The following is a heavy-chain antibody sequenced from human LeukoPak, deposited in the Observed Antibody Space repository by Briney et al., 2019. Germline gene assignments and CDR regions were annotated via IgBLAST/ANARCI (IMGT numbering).Heavy chain of an antibody. CDR3: ARVGEQWLILFDY. Sequence: ASVKVSCKASGYTFTGYYIHWVRQAPGQGLEWMGWINPNSGGTNYAQKFQGRVTMTGDTSISTAYMELSRLRSDDTAVYYCARVGEQWLILFDYWGQGTLVTVSS. CDR1: GYTFTGYY. CDR2: INPNSGGT. D-gene: IGHD6-19*01. V-gene: IGHV1-2*02. J-gene: IGHJ4*02.